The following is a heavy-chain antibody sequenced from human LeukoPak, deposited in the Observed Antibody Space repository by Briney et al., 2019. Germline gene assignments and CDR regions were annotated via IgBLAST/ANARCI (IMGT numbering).Heavy chain of an antibody. V-gene: IGHV3-48*01. D-gene: IGHD2-15*01. J-gene: IGHJ4*02. Sequence: GGSLRLSCAASGFTFSDFAMNWVRQTPRKGLEWISYISYSGRTIYYSDSVKGRFTISRDNAKNSVFLQMDSLRAEDTAIYYCVRSYCSGGSCYSDLDYWGQGTQVIVSS. CDR2: ISYSGRTI. CDR3: VRSYCSGGSCYSDLDY. CDR1: GFTFSDFA.